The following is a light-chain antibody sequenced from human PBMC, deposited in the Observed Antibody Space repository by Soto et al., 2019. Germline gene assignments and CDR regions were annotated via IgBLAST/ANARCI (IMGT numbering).Light chain of an antibody. Sequence: EIVFTQSPDTLSLFPGERATLSCRASQSVSSTYLAWYQQKPGQAPRPLIPAASSRATGTPDRFSGSGSGTDFTLTISRLEPEDVAVYYCQQYGISRWTFGQGTKGEIK. CDR3: QQYGISRWT. CDR2: AAS. CDR1: QSVSSTY. V-gene: IGKV3-20*01. J-gene: IGKJ1*01.